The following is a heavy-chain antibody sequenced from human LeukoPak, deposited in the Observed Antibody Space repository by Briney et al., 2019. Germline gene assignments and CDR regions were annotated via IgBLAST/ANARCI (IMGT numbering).Heavy chain of an antibody. V-gene: IGHV3-30*04. Sequence: EGSLRLSCAASGFTFSSYAMHWVRQAPGKGLEWVAVISYDGSNKYYADSVKGRFTISRDNSKNTLYLQMNSLRAEDTAVYYCARDHRSSSWYYYYYGMDVWGQGATVTVSS. J-gene: IGHJ6*02. CDR1: GFTFSSYA. CDR2: ISYDGSNK. D-gene: IGHD6-13*01. CDR3: ARDHRSSSWYYYYYGMDV.